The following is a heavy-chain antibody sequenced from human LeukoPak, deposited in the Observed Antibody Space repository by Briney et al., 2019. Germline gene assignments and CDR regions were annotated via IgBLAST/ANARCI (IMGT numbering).Heavy chain of an antibody. CDR3: AKDVGVEVVIAIPSLDY. V-gene: IGHV3-30*02. J-gene: IGHJ4*02. CDR1: GFTFSGSA. D-gene: IGHD2-21*01. Sequence: GGSLKLSCAASGFTFSGSAMHWVRQAPGKGLEWVAFIRYDGSNKYYADSVKGRFTISRDNSKNTLYLQMNSLRAEDTAVYYCAKDVGVEVVIAIPSLDYWGQGALVTIS. CDR2: IRYDGSNK.